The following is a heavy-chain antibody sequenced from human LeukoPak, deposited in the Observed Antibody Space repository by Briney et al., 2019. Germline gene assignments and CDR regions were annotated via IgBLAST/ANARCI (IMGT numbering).Heavy chain of an antibody. J-gene: IGHJ3*02. D-gene: IGHD2-8*01. CDR3: ARSTNNAFGM. CDR1: GFTFSSYS. V-gene: IGHV3-74*03. CDR2: INNDGSRT. Sequence: GGSLRLSCAASGFTFSSYSMNWVRQAPGKGLVWVSGINNDGSRTTYADSVKGRFTISRDNAKNTLYLQMNSLRGEDTAVYYCARSTNNAFGMWGPGTMVTVSS.